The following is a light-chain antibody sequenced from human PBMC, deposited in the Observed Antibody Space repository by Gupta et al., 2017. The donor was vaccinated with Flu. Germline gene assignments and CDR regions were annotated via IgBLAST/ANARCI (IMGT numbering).Light chain of an antibody. CDR1: QSISSY. J-gene: IGKJ4*01. CDR3: QQSDSNLAIT. V-gene: IGKV1-39*01. CDR2: AAS. Sequence: DIQMTQSPSSLSASVGDRVTITCRASQSISSYLNWYQQKPGKAPKLLIYAASSWQSGVPSRFSGSGYGTDFTLTISSRQQEDFATYYCQQSDSNLAITFGGGTKVEIK.